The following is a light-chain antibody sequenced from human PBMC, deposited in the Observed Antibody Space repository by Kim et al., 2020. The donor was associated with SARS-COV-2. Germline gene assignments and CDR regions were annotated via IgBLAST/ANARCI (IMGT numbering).Light chain of an antibody. CDR3: NSRDSSANHLL. CDR1: SLRSYY. J-gene: IGLJ3*02. Sequence: SSELTQDPAVSVALGQTVRITCQGDSLRSYYASWYQQKPGQAPVLVIYGKNNRPSGIPDRSSGSSSGNTASLTITGAQAEDEADYYCNSRDSSANHLLFG. CDR2: GKN. V-gene: IGLV3-19*01.